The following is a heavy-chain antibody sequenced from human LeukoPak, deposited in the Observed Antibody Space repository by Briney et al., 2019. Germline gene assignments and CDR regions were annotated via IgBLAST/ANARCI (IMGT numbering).Heavy chain of an antibody. V-gene: IGHV3-21*01. J-gene: IGHJ4*02. CDR2: ISSSSSYI. CDR3: ARGGYDFWSGFHPKSYFDY. CDR1: GFTFSSYS. Sequence: PGGSLRLSCAASGFTFSSYSMNWVRQAPGKGLEWVSSISSSSSYIYYADSVEGRFTISRDNAKNSLYLQMNSLRAEDTAVYYCARGGYDFWSGFHPKSYFDYWGQGTLVTVSS. D-gene: IGHD3-3*01.